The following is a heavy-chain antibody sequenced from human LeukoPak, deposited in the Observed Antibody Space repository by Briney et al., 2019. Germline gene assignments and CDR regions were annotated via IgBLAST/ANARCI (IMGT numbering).Heavy chain of an antibody. CDR1: GGSISSSSYY. CDR3: ATSAPCSGGSCYGNYYFDY. CDR2: IYYSGST. Sequence: SETLSLTCTVSGGSISSSSYYWGWIRQPPGKGLEWIGSIYYSGSTYYNPSLKSRVTISVDTSKNQFSLKLSSVTAADTAVYYCATSAPCSGGSCYGNYYFDYWGQGTLVTVSS. D-gene: IGHD2-15*01. V-gene: IGHV4-39*01. J-gene: IGHJ4*02.